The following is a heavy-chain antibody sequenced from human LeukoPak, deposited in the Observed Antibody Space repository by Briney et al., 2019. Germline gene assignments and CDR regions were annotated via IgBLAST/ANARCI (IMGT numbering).Heavy chain of an antibody. CDR3: ARDQEGSGAYPHFHS. CDR1: GFTFKSYA. J-gene: IGHJ4*02. D-gene: IGHD3-10*01. V-gene: IGHV3-23*01. CDR2: ISGFGGNT. Sequence: GGSLRLSCAASGFTFKSYAMSWIRQAPGKGREWVSGISGFGGNTFYPDSARGRFTISRDNSKNTLYLQMNSLRNEDSAVYYCARDQEGSGAYPHFHSWGQGTLVTVSS.